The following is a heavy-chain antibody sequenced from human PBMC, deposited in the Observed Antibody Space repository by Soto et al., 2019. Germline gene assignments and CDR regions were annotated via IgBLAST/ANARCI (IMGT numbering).Heavy chain of an antibody. J-gene: IGHJ1*01. V-gene: IGHV1-8*01. Sequence: ASVKVSCKASGYTFTSYDINWVRQATGQGLEWMGWMNPNSGNTGYAPKFQSRVTMTRNTSISTAYMELSSLRSEDTAVYYCARVRYCSGGSCPNKGEEYFQHWGQGTLVTVSS. D-gene: IGHD2-15*01. CDR1: GYTFTSYD. CDR3: ARVRYCSGGSCPNKGEEYFQH. CDR2: MNPNSGNT.